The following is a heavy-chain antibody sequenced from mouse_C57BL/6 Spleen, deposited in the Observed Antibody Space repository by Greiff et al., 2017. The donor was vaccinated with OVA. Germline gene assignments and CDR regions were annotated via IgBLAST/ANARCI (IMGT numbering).Heavy chain of an antibody. CDR2: INPNNGGT. D-gene: IGHD2-5*01. CDR1: GYTFTDYN. V-gene: IGHV1-22*01. J-gene: IGHJ4*01. CDR3: ARPELVTTSDYYAMDY. Sequence: VQLQQSGPELVKPGASVKMSCKASGYTFTDYNMHWVKQSHGKSLEWIGNINPNNGGTSYNQKFKGKATLTVNKSSSTAYMELRSLTSEDSAVYYCARPELVTTSDYYAMDYWGQGTSVTVSS.